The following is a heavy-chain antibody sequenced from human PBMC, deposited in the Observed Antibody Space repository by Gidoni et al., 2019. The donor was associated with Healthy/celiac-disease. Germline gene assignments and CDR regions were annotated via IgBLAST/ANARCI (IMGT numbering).Heavy chain of an antibody. CDR3: ARHGDTAMVTRNWYFDL. J-gene: IGHJ2*01. Sequence: QLQLQESGPGLVKPSETLSLTCTVSGGSISRSSYYWGWIRQPPGKGLEWIGSIYYSGSTYYNPSLKSRVTISVDTSKNQFSLKLSSVTAADTAVYYCARHGDTAMVTRNWYFDLWGRGTLVTVSS. CDR1: GGSISRSSYY. D-gene: IGHD5-18*01. V-gene: IGHV4-39*01. CDR2: IYYSGST.